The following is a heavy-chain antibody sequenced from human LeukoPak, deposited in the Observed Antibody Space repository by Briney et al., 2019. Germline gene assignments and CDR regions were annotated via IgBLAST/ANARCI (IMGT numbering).Heavy chain of an antibody. CDR1: GFTFSSNS. CDR3: ARGRDRNYFDY. J-gene: IGHJ4*02. V-gene: IGHV3-48*04. CDR2: ISSSSNTI. D-gene: IGHD5-24*01. Sequence: GGSLRLSCAASGFTFSSNSMNWVRQAPGKGLEWVSYISSSSNTIYYADSVKGRFTISRDNAQNSLYLQMNSLRAEDTAVYYCARGRDRNYFDYWGQGTLVTVSS.